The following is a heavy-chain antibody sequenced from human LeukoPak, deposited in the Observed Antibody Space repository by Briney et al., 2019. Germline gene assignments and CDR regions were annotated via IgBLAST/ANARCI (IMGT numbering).Heavy chain of an antibody. CDR2: ISWNSGSI. CDR1: GFTFDDYA. CDR3: AKGNGYGSGTRSYFQH. D-gene: IGHD3-10*01. J-gene: IGHJ1*01. Sequence: PGGSLRLSCAASGFTFDDYAMHWVRQAPGKGLEWVSGISWNSGSIGYADSVKGRFTISRDNAKNSLYLQMNSLRAEDTALYYCAKGNGYGSGTRSYFQHWGQGTLVTVSS. V-gene: IGHV3-9*01.